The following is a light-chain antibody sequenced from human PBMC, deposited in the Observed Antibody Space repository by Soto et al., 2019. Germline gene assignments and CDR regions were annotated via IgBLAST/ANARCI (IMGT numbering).Light chain of an antibody. CDR2: KAS. J-gene: IGKJ1*01. V-gene: IGKV1-5*03. CDR3: QQYKSFWT. CDR1: QSISSW. Sequence: DIQRTQSPSTLSASVGDRVTITCRASQSISSWLAWYQQKPGKAPKLLIYKASTLKSGVPSRFSGSGSGTDFTLTIRNLKPEDFATYYCQQYKSFWTFGQGTKVDIK.